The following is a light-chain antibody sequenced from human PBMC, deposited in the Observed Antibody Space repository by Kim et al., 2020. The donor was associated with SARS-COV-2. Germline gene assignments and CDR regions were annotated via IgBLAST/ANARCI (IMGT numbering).Light chain of an antibody. Sequence: SPGERPTLTCRASQSVGLSLAWYQQKPGQPPRLLIYGASERATGIPSRFSGSGSGTDFTLTISSLEPDDFAVYYCQHRLNWPITFGQGTRLEIK. J-gene: IGKJ5*01. V-gene: IGKV3-11*01. CDR1: QSVGLS. CDR3: QHRLNWPIT. CDR2: GAS.